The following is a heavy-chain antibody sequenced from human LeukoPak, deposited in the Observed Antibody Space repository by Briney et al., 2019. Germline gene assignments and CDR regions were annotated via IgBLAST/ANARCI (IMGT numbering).Heavy chain of an antibody. J-gene: IGHJ4*02. D-gene: IGHD3-10*01. CDR2: ISYDGSNK. V-gene: IGHV3-30-3*01. CDR1: GFTFSSYA. CDR3: ARDRVVRGVIAPLDY. Sequence: PGRSLRLSCAASGFTFSSYAMHWVRQAPGTGREWVAVISYDGSNKYYADTVKGRFTISRDNSKNTLYLQMNSLRAEDTAVYYCARDRVVRGVIAPLDYWGQGTLVTVSS.